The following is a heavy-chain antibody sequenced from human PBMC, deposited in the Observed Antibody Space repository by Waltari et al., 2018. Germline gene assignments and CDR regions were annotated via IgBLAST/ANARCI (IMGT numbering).Heavy chain of an antibody. CDR1: GGPLRGFF. CDR2: SSYTGTT. Sequence: QVQLHQWGAGLLKPSETLSLTCAVSGGPLRGFFWTWIRQAPGKGLEWIGDSSYTGTTNYNPSLRSRVSVSVDMSKNQVSLELRSVTANDTAVYYCTRGLTVRKWFDPWGQGTLVIVSS. J-gene: IGHJ5*02. V-gene: IGHV4-34*01. CDR3: TRGLTVRKWFDP.